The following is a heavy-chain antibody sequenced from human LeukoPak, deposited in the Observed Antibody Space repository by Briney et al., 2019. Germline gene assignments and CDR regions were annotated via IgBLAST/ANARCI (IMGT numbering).Heavy chain of an antibody. Sequence: GGSLRLSCAASGFTVSSTYMSWVRQAPGKGLEWVSVFYSGDTTYYANSVKGRFTISRDSSKNMLYLQMNSLRAEDTAVYYCARRLLTGYYEFWGQGALVTVSS. J-gene: IGHJ4*02. CDR2: FYSGDTT. V-gene: IGHV3-66*01. CDR3: ARRLLTGYYEF. D-gene: IGHD3-9*01. CDR1: GFTVSSTY.